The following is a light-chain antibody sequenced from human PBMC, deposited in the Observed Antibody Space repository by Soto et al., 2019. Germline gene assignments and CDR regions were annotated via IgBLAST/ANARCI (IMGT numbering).Light chain of an antibody. CDR2: EVS. J-gene: IGLJ1*01. V-gene: IGLV2-14*01. Sequence: QSVLTQPASVSGSPGQSITISCTGTSSDVGAYNYVSWYQQQSGKAPKLLIHEVSSRPAGVSDRFSGSKSGNTASLTISGLQAEDEADYYCSAFATIRAYVFGIGTKVTVL. CDR1: SSDVGAYNY. CDR3: SAFATIRAYV.